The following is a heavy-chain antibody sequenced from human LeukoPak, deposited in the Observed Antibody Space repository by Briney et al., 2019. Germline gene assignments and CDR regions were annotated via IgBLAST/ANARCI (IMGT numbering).Heavy chain of an antibody. CDR2: INPNSGGT. CDR1: GYTFTGYY. D-gene: IGHD3-10*01. V-gene: IGHV1-2*02. CDR3: ARDAEYGSGSMWLLDP. Sequence: ASVKVSCKASGYTFTGYYMHWVRQAPGQGLEWMGWINPNSGGTNYAQKFQGRVTMTRDTSISTAYMELSGLTSDDTAIYYCARDAEYGSGSMWLLDPWGQGTQVTVSS. J-gene: IGHJ5*02.